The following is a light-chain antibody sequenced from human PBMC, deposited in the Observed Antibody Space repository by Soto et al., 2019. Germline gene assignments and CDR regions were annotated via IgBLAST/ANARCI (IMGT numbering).Light chain of an antibody. CDR2: GAS. CDR1: WSVSTN. Sequence: ESVLTQSPATLSVSPGERATLSCRATWSVSTNVAWYQQKPGQAPRLLIYGASTRASGIPARFSGTGSGTEFSLTISSLQSEDFGIYYCQQYNNWPSLTFGGGTKVEIK. CDR3: QQYNNWPSLT. J-gene: IGKJ4*01. V-gene: IGKV3D-15*01.